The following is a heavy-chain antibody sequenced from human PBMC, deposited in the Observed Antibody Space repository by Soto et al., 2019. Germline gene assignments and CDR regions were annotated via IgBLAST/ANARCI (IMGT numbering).Heavy chain of an antibody. CDR3: ARDLGYCSGGSCSHKNWFDP. CDR1: GGSISSGGYY. Sequence: SETLSLTCTVSGGSISSGGYYWSWIRQHPGKGLEWIGYIYYSGSTYYNPSLKSRVTISVDTSKNQFSLKLSSMTAADTAVYYCARDLGYCSGGSCSHKNWFDPWGQGTLVTVSS. V-gene: IGHV4-31*03. J-gene: IGHJ5*02. D-gene: IGHD2-15*01. CDR2: IYYSGST.